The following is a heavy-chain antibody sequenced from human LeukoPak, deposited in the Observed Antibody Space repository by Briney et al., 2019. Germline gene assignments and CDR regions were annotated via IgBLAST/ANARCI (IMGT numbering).Heavy chain of an antibody. D-gene: IGHD4-11*01. V-gene: IGHV3-23*01. CDR3: AKKLLTVTTWGFDY. J-gene: IGHJ4*02. CDR2: ISNSDDST. Sequence: GESLRLSCAASGFPFSSYAMSWVRQAPGKGLEWVSTISNSDDSTYYADSVKGRFTISRDNSKNTLYLQMNSLRAEDTAVYYCAKKLLTVTTWGFDYWGQGTLVTVSS. CDR1: GFPFSSYA.